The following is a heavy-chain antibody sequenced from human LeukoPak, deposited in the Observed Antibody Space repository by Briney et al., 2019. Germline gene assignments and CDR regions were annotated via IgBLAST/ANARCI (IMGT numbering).Heavy chain of an antibody. CDR3: ARVTTMVRGVIKYYYYMDV. Sequence: GGSLRLSCAASGFTFDEYAMNWVRQAPGKGLEWVSGISWNGDSTDYEDSVKGRFTISRDNAKKSLYLQINTLRVEDTAVYYCARVTTMVRGVIKYYYYMDVWGKGTTVTISS. D-gene: IGHD3-10*01. J-gene: IGHJ6*03. V-gene: IGHV3-20*04. CDR2: ISWNGDST. CDR1: GFTFDEYA.